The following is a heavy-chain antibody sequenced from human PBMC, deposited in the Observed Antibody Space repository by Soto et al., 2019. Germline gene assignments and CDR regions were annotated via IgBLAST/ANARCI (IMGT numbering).Heavy chain of an antibody. V-gene: IGHV4-34*01. CDR3: ARRPRDFDWFGRGGGPDP. J-gene: IGHJ5*02. Sequence: PSETLSLTCAVYGGSLSGYYWSWIRQPPGKGLEWIGEINHSGSTNYNPSLKSRVTISVDTSKNQFSLKLSSVTAADTAVYYCARRPRDFDWFGRGGGPDPWGEGTLVTVSS. CDR2: INHSGST. D-gene: IGHD3-9*01. CDR1: GGSLSGYY.